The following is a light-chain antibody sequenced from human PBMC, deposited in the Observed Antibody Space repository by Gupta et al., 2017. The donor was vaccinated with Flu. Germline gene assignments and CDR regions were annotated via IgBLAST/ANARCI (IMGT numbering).Light chain of an antibody. CDR1: QGIGSW. J-gene: IGKJ1*01. Sequence: PSSVSASIGDRVTITCRASQGIGSWLAWYQQKPGKAPKLLIYTASRLHSGVPSRFSGSGSGTDFTLTISSLQPEDFATYYCQQANSFPRTFGQGTKVEIK. V-gene: IGKV1-12*01. CDR2: TAS. CDR3: QQANSFPRT.